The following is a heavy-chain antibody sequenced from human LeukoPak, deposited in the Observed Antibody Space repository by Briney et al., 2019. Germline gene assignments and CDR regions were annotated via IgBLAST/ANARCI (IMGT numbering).Heavy chain of an antibody. CDR3: AIVGSYHDY. Sequence: GASVKVSCKASGYTFTGYYMHWVRQAPGQGLEWMGWINPNSGGTNYAQKFQGRVTITADKSTSTAYMELSSLRSEDTAVYYCAIVGSYHDYWGQGTLVTVSS. J-gene: IGHJ4*02. CDR2: INPNSGGT. D-gene: IGHD1-26*01. CDR1: GYTFTGYY. V-gene: IGHV1-2*02.